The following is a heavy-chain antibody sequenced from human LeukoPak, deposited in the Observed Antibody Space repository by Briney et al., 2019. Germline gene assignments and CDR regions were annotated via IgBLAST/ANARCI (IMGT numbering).Heavy chain of an antibody. D-gene: IGHD4-17*01. Sequence: GGSLRLSCAASGFTFDDYTMHWVRQAPGKGLEWVSVIYSGGSTYYADSVKGRFTISRDNSKNTLYLQMNSLRAEDTAVYYCARGGADHYGDYLSYAFDIWGQGTMVTVSS. CDR2: IYSGGST. CDR1: GFTFDDYT. V-gene: IGHV3-53*01. J-gene: IGHJ3*02. CDR3: ARGGADHYGDYLSYAFDI.